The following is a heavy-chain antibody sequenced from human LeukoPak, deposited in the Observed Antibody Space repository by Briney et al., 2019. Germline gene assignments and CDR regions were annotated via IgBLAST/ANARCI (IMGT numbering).Heavy chain of an antibody. J-gene: IGHJ4*02. V-gene: IGHV3-30-3*01. CDR2: ISYDGGKE. CDR3: ASCSRSAYYDILTAYYDY. Sequence: GGSLRLSCVASGFSLNNFAMHWVRQAPGRGLEWVAVISYDGGKEHYAESIKGRFTISRDNSNNTLYLEINSPTPEDTAIYYCASCSRSAYYDILTAYYDYWGQGTQVTVSS. D-gene: IGHD3-9*01. CDR1: GFSLNNFA.